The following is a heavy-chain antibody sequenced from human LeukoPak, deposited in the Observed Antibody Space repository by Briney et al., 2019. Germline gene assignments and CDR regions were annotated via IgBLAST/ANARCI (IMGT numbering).Heavy chain of an antibody. Sequence: ASVKVSCKASGYTFTSYGIRGVRQAPGQGLEWMGWISAYNGNTNYAQKFQGRVTITTDESTSTAYMKLRSLRSEDTAVYYCASGDSSGWYGDYWGQGTLVTVSS. CDR3: ASGDSSGWYGDY. D-gene: IGHD6-19*01. CDR2: ISAYNGNT. J-gene: IGHJ4*02. V-gene: IGHV1-18*01. CDR1: GYTFTSYG.